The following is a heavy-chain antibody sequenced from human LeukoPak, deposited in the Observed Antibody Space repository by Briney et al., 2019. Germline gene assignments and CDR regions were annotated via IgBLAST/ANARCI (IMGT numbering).Heavy chain of an antibody. J-gene: IGHJ3*02. D-gene: IGHD3-22*01. V-gene: IGHV4-61*09. CDR2: IHSSGST. CDR1: GGSISSNSYS. CDR3: ARGPYSYDSSGAFDI. Sequence: SETLSLTCTVSGGSISSNSYSWGWIRQPAGKGLEWIGHIHSSGSTNYNPSLKSRVTISVDTSKNQFSLKLSSVTAADTAVYFCARGPYSYDSSGAFDIWGQGTMVTVSS.